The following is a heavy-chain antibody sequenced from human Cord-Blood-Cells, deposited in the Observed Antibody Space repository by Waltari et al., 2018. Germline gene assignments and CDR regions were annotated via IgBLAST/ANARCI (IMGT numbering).Heavy chain of an antibody. CDR1: GGSISSSSYY. V-gene: IGHV4-39*01. Sequence: QLQLQESGPGLVKPSETLSLTCTVSGGSISSSSYYWGWIRQPPGKGLEWIGSIYYSGSTSYNPTLKSRVTISVDTSKNQFSRKLSSVTAADTAVYYCARRCSSTSCYFRVDYWGQGTLVTVSS. D-gene: IGHD2-2*01. CDR3: ARRCSSTSCYFRVDY. CDR2: IYYSGST. J-gene: IGHJ4*02.